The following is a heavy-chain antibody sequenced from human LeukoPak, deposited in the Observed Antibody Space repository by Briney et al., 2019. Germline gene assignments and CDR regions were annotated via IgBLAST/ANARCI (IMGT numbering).Heavy chain of an antibody. CDR2: MRYDGSSE. Sequence: PGGSLRLSCAASGFTFSSYGMHWVRQAPGKGLEWVAFMRYDGSSEYYADSVKGRFTISRDNSKNTLFLQMNSLREDDTALYYCAKRRETGVGLIDYWGQGTLVTVSS. D-gene: IGHD3-3*01. V-gene: IGHV3-30*02. CDR1: GFTFSSYG. CDR3: AKRRETGVGLIDY. J-gene: IGHJ4*02.